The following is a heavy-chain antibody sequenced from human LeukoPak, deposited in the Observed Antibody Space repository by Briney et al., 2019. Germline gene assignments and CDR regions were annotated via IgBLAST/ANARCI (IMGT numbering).Heavy chain of an antibody. CDR3: GRWKGRLDY. J-gene: IGHJ4*02. CDR1: VSTFTSYD. Sequence: ASVKVSCKASVSTFTSYDINWVRQATAQGFGWMGWMNANSGNPGYAQKFQGRFTMTRNTSISRASLELSSLRSGDTAVYYCGRWKGRLDYWGQGNLVTVSS. V-gene: IGHV1-8*01. CDR2: MNANSGNP. D-gene: IGHD1-1*01.